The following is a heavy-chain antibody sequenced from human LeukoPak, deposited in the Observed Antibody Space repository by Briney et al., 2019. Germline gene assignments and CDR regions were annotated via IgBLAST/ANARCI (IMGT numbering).Heavy chain of an antibody. CDR3: ARGPTRYYFDC. Sequence: SETLSLTCTVSGGSISSSTDYWGWIRQPPGKGLEWIGNIYYRGSTYYNPSLKSRVTISVDTSKNQFSLGLSSVTAADTAVYYCARGPTRYYFDCWGQGTLVTVSS. V-gene: IGHV4-39*07. J-gene: IGHJ4*02. CDR1: GGSISSSTDY. D-gene: IGHD4-17*01. CDR2: IYYRGST.